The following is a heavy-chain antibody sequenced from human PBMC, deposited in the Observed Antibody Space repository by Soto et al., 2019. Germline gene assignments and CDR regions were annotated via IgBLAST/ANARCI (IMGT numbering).Heavy chain of an antibody. D-gene: IGHD6-19*01. V-gene: IGHV3-23*01. Sequence: EVQLLESGGGLVQPGGSLRLSCAASGFTFSSYTMSWVRQAPGKGLEWVSGISGSGGSTYYADSVKGRFTTSRDNSKNTLYLQMNSLRAEDTDVYICAKDMIGYSSFFGVWGQGTLVTVSS. CDR1: GFTFSSYT. CDR2: ISGSGGST. CDR3: AKDMIGYSSFFGV. J-gene: IGHJ4*02.